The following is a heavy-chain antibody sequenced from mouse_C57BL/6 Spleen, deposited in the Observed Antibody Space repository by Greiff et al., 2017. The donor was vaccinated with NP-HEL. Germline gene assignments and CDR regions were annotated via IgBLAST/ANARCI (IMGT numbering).Heavy chain of an antibody. CDR2: IHTNSGST. CDR1: GYTFTSYW. J-gene: IGHJ3*01. Sequence: QVQLQQPGAELVKPGASVKLSCKASGYTFTSYWMHWVKQRPGQGLEWIGMIHTNSGSTNYNEKFKSKATLTVDKSSSTAYMQLSSLTSEDSAVYYCARSLYYDYDGGFAYWGQGTLVTVSA. CDR3: ARSLYYDYDGGFAY. V-gene: IGHV1-64*01. D-gene: IGHD2-4*01.